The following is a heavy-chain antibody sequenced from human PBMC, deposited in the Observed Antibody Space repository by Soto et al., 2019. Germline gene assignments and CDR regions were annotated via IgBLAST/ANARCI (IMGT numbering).Heavy chain of an antibody. CDR2: IDWDDDK. V-gene: IGHV2-70*04. CDR3: ARGRSRLYYGMDV. Sequence: ESGPTLVNQTQTLTMTCTFSGISLSTSGMRVSWIRQPPGKALEWLARIDWDDDKFYSTSLKTRLTISKDTSKNQVVLTMTNMDPVDTATYYCARGRSRLYYGMDVWGQGTTVTVSS. CDR1: GISLSTSGMR. J-gene: IGHJ6*02.